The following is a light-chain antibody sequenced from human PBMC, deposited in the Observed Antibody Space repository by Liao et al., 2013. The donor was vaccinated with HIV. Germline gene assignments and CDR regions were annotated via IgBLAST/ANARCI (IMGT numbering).Light chain of an antibody. Sequence: SYVLTQPPSLSVAPGKTATIACGGNNLGSKSVHWYQQKPGQAPVLVIFFDSDRPSGTPDRFSASKSETTATLTISRVEAGDEADYYCQAWDSSIGVFGGGTKLTVL. V-gene: IGLV3-21*01. J-gene: IGLJ3*02. CDR1: NLGSKS. CDR2: FDS. CDR3: QAWDSSIGV.